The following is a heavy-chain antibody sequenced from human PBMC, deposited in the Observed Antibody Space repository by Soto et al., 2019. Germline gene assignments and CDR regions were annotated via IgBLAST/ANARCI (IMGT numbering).Heavy chain of an antibody. CDR1: AGTFNSYA. Sequence: QAQVVQSGAEVRKPGASVKLSCTASAGTFNSYAIAWVRQAPGQGLEWMGGIIPYYNTLNYAQKFQDRVSITAVDSTSANSMDPSSLRSDSTAVYSCASGSCLGYACVGGSWGQGTLVTVSS. J-gene: IGHJ5*02. D-gene: IGHD3-10*01. CDR2: IIPYYNTL. CDR3: ASGSCLGYACVGGS. V-gene: IGHV1-69*01.